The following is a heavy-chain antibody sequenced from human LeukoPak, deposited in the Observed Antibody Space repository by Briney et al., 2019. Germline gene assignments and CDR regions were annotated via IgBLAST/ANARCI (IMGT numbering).Heavy chain of an antibody. D-gene: IGHD5-12*01. CDR2: IIPILGIA. J-gene: IGHJ6*03. V-gene: IGHV1-69*04. Sequence: SVKVSCKASGGTFSSYAISWVRQAPGQGLEWMGRIIPILGIANYAQKFQGRVTITADKSTSTAYMELSGLRSEDTAVYYCARDRRGYSGYDYGYYYYYMDVWGEGTTVTVSS. CDR1: GGTFSSYA. CDR3: ARDRRGYSGYDYGYYYYYMDV.